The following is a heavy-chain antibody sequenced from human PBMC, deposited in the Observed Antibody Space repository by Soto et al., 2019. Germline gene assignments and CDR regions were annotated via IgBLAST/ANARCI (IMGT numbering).Heavy chain of an antibody. CDR1: GYTFPSYA. J-gene: IGHJ4*02. V-gene: IGHV1-3*01. D-gene: IGHD4-17*01. CDR3: ARQDYGEYLDY. Sequence: ASVKVSCKASGYTFPSYAMHWVRQAPGQRLEWMGWINACNGNTKYSQKFQGRVTMTRDTSISTAYMELSRLRSDDTAVYYCARQDYGEYLDYWGQGTLVTVSS. CDR2: INACNGNT.